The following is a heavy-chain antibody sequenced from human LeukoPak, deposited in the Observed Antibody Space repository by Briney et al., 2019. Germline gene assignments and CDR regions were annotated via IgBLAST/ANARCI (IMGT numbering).Heavy chain of an antibody. CDR1: GGSISSSSYY. CDR3: AREGEGYSYLNWFDP. J-gene: IGHJ5*02. CDR2: IYYSGST. V-gene: IGHV4-39*07. Sequence: SETLSLTCTVSGGSISSSSYYWGWIRQPPGKGLEWIGSIYYSGSTFYNPSLKSRVTLSVDTSKNQFSLRLNSVTVADTAVYYCAREGEGYSYLNWFDPWGQGTLVTVSS. D-gene: IGHD5-12*01.